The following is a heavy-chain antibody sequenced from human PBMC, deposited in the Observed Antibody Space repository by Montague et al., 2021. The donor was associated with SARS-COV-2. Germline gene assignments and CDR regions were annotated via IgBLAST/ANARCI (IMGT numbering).Heavy chain of an antibody. CDR3: ARGRPVQGSFRHFDSISSGALDI. D-gene: IGHD3-9*01. Sequence: SETLSLTCAVSRGSFSNYYWTWICQSPGKGLEWIGEINQGGAPNYTPSXXSRVTISLDTSKKQISLKLNSVTVADTAVFFCARGRPVQGSFRHFDSISSGALDIWAQGSLVIVSS. J-gene: IGHJ3*02. CDR1: RGSFSNYY. V-gene: IGHV4-34*01. CDR2: INQGGAP.